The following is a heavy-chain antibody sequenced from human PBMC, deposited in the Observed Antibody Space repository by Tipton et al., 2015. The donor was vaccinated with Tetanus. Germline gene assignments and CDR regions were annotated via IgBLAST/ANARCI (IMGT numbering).Heavy chain of an antibody. J-gene: IGHJ6*02. CDR3: ARTKLLVAPRYYYYGMDV. V-gene: IGHV4-31*02. D-gene: IGHD2-15*01. Sequence: LRLSCTVSGGSISSGGYYWSWIRQHPGKGLEWIGEINHSGSTNYNPSLKSRVTISVDTPKNQFSLKLSSVTAADPAVYYCARTKLLVAPRYYYYGMDVWGQGTTVTVSS. CDR1: GGSISSGGYY. CDR2: INHSGST.